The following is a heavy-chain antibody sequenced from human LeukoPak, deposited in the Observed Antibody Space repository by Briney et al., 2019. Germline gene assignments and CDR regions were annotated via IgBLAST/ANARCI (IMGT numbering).Heavy chain of an antibody. V-gene: IGHV4-39*07. CDR1: GGSISSRSYY. D-gene: IGHD2-21*02. CDR2: ISYSGTT. CDR3: ARYCGGDCYSGSYYMDV. J-gene: IGHJ6*03. Sequence: SETLSLTCTVSGGSISSRSYYWGWIRQPPGKGLEWIGSISYSGTTYYNPSLKSRVTISVDTSKNQFSLKLSSVTAADTAVYYCARYCGGDCYSGSYYMDVWGKGTTVTVSS.